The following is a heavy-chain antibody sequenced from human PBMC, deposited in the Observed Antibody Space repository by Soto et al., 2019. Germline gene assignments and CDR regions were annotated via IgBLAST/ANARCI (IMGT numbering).Heavy chain of an antibody. V-gene: IGHV4-30-2*01. CDR3: ATAHVQGDYLDY. CDR1: GGSITSGRYS. D-gene: IGHD6-6*01. CDR2: FFHGGSA. J-gene: IGHJ4*02. Sequence: SETLSLTCAVSGGSITSGRYSWSWIRQPPGKGLEWIGNFFHGGSAYYNPSLKSRVTISLDTSKNQFSLKLTSVTAADTAVYYCATAHVQGDYLDYWGQAALVTVSS.